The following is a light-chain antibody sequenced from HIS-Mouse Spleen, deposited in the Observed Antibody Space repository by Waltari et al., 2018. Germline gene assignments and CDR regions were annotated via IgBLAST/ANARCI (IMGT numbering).Light chain of an antibody. CDR1: QSVSSSY. J-gene: IGKJ2*01. CDR3: QQYGSSPYT. Sequence: EIVLTQSSGTLSLSPGERATLSCRASQSVSSSYLAWYHQKPGQAPRLLIYGASSGSGTDFTLTISRLEPEDFAVYYCQQYGSSPYTFGQGTKLEIK. V-gene: IGKV3-20*01. CDR2: GAS.